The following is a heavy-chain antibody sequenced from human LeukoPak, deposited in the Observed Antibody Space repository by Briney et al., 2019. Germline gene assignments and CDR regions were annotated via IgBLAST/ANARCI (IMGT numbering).Heavy chain of an antibody. CDR2: ISGSGGTT. D-gene: IGHD3-22*01. CDR3: AREGDYYDSSGCFDY. Sequence: GGSLRLSCAVSGFTFSSYAMSWVRQAPGKGLEWVSAISGSGGTTYYADSVKGRFTISRDNSKNTLYLQMDSLRAEDTAVYYCAREGDYYDSSGCFDYWGQGTLVTVSS. V-gene: IGHV3-23*01. CDR1: GFTFSSYA. J-gene: IGHJ4*02.